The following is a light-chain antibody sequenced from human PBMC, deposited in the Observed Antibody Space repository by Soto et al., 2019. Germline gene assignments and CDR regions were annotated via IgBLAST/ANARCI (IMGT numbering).Light chain of an antibody. V-gene: IGKV3D-15*01. Sequence: EIVMTQSPATLSVSPGETATLSCRASQTLGNKLAWYQQKPGQAPRLPIYGASTRATGIPARFSGSGSGTEFTLTINSLQSEDFAIYYCQQHNAWPLTFGPGTKVDLK. CDR2: GAS. J-gene: IGKJ3*01. CDR1: QTLGNK. CDR3: QQHNAWPLT.